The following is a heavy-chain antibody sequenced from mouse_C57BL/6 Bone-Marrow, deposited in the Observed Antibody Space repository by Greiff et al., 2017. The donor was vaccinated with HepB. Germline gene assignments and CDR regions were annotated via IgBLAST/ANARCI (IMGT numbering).Heavy chain of an antibody. Sequence: EVKLVESGPGLVKPSQSLSLTCSVTGYSITSGYYWNWIRQFPGNKLEWMGYISYDGSNNYNPSLKNRISITRDTSKNQFFLKLNSVTTEDTATYYCARDLDNSFDYWGQGTTLTVSS. J-gene: IGHJ2*01. CDR2: ISYDGSN. CDR1: GYSITSGYY. CDR3: ARDLDNSFDY. V-gene: IGHV3-6*01.